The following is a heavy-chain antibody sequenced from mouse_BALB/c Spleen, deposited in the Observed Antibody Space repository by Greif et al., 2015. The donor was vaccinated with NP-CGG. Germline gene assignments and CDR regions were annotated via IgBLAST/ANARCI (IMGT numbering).Heavy chain of an antibody. D-gene: IGHD1-1*01. J-gene: IGHJ3*01. CDR3: ARRGYYGSSHSWFAY. Sequence: QVQLQQSGPELVKPGASVKMSCKASGFTFTDYVISWVKQRTGQGLEWIGEIYPGSGSTYYNEKFKGKATLTADKSSNTAYMQLSSLTSEDSAVYFCARRGYYGSSHSWFAYWGQGTLVTVSA. CDR1: GFTFTDYV. CDR2: IYPGSGST. V-gene: IGHV1-77*01.